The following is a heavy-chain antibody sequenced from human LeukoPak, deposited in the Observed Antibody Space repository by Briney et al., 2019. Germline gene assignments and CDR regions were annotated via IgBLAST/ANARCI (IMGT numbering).Heavy chain of an antibody. CDR2: IYRSGST. V-gene: IGHV4-38-2*02. D-gene: IGHD4-17*01. CDR3: ARGTYGYYMDV. J-gene: IGHJ6*03. CDR1: NYSISNSLY. Sequence: PSETLSLTCSGSNYSISNSLYWGWLRQPPGKGLEWIGSIYRSGSTFYNPSLKSRVTISLDTSKNQFSLKLSSVTATDTAVYFCARGTYGYYMDVWGKGTTVTVSS.